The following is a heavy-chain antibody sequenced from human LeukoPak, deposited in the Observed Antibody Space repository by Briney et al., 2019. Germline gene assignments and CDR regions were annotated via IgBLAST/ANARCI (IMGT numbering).Heavy chain of an antibody. D-gene: IGHD6-6*01. CDR3: ARSTAARCQFAY. CDR1: GGSISSYY. J-gene: IGHJ4*02. V-gene: IGHV4-59*01. CDR2: FYHSGST. Sequence: SETLSLTCTVSGGSISSYYWSWIRQPPGKGREWIGYFYHSGSTNYIPSVKSRVTISVDTSKNHFSLKLSSVTAADTDVYYCARSTAARCQFAYWGQGTLVTVSS.